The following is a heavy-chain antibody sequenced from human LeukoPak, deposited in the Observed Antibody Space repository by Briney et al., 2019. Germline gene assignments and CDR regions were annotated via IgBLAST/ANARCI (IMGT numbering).Heavy chain of an antibody. D-gene: IGHD3-9*01. Sequence: ASVKVSCKAPGYTFTSYYMHWVRQAPGQGLEWMGWINLNSGGTNYAQKFQGRVTMTRDTSINTAYMELSRLRSDDTAVYYCARSPDILTGENFDYWGQGTLVTVSS. CDR1: GYTFTSYY. CDR2: INLNSGGT. J-gene: IGHJ4*02. CDR3: ARSPDILTGENFDY. V-gene: IGHV1-2*02.